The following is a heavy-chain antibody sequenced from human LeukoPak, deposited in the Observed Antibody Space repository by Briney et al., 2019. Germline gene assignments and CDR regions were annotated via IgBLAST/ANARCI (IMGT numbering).Heavy chain of an antibody. CDR3: ARAEQYQLLLH. CDR1: GYTFTSYG. J-gene: IGHJ4*02. D-gene: IGHD2-2*01. V-gene: IGHV1-18*01. Sequence: ASVKVSCKASGYTFTSYGITWARQAPGQGLEGMGWISAYNGNTNYAQKLQGRVTMTTDTSTSTAYLDLRSLRSDDTAVYYCARAEQYQLLLHWGQGTLVTVSS. CDR2: ISAYNGNT.